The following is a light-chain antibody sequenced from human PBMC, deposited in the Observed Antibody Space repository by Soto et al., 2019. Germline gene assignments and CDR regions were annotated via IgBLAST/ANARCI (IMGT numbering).Light chain of an antibody. CDR2: WAS. J-gene: IGKJ1*01. V-gene: IGKV4-1*01. Sequence: VMTESPDPLAASLGEMVTIHSNSTHPVLYSSNNKNYLAWYQQKPGQPPKLLIYWASIRESGVPDRFSGSGSGTDFTLTISSLQAEDVAVYYCKQYLHTPRTFGKGTKVDIK. CDR3: KQYLHTPRT. CDR1: HPVLYSSNNKNY.